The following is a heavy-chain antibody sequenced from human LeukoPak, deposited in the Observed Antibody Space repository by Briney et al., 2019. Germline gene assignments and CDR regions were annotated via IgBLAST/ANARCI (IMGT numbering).Heavy chain of an antibody. J-gene: IGHJ4*02. CDR2: INHSGST. CDR3: AGPHGELPYYFDY. CDR1: GGSFSGYY. V-gene: IGHV4-34*01. D-gene: IGHD1-26*01. Sequence: SETLSLTCAVYGGSFSGYYWRWIRQPPEKGLEWIGEINHSGSTNYNPSLKSRVTISVDTSKNQFSLKLSSVTAADTAVYYCAGPHGELPYYFDYWGQGTLVTVSS.